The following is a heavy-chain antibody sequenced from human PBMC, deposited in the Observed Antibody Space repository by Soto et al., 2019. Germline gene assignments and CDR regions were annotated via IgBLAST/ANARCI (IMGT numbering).Heavy chain of an antibody. J-gene: IGHJ6*02. CDR3: AKYTPILRESYTMDV. CDR2: ISYDGFNK. CDR1: GFTFSAYG. V-gene: IGHV3-30*18. D-gene: IGHD3-3*01. Sequence: WGSLRLSCAASGFTFSAYGMHWVRQASGKGLEWVAIISYDGFNKYYADSVKGRFTISRDNSKNTLYLQMNSLRSEDTAVYYCAKYTPILRESYTMDVWGPGTTVTVSS.